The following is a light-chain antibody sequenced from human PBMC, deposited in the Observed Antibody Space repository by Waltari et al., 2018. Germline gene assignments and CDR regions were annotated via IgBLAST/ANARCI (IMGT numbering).Light chain of an antibody. V-gene: IGLV3-21*04. CDR1: NIENKR. J-gene: IGLJ1*01. CDR2: YDS. CDR3: QVWDSTIDHYV. Sequence: SYVLTQPPSVSVAPGETARVTCGGVNIENKRVHWYQQKPGQAPVLVMYYDSDRPSGIPERFSGSKSGNTATLTISWVEAGDEADYFCQVWDSTIDHYVFGTGTKVTVL.